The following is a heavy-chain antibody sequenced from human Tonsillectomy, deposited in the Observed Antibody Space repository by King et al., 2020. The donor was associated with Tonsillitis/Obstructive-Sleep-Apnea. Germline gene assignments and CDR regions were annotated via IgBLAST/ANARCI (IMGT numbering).Heavy chain of an antibody. CDR3: AREPSDLGAFDI. J-gene: IGHJ3*02. CDR2: IYFTGST. CDR1: GGSINNYY. V-gene: IGHV4-59*01. Sequence: VQLQESGPGLVKPSETLSLTCTVSGGSINNYYWTWIRQPPGRGLEWIGSIYFTGSTNHNPSLKSRVIISVDTSKNQFSLKLRSVTAADTAVYYCAREPSDLGAFDIWGQGTMVTVSS.